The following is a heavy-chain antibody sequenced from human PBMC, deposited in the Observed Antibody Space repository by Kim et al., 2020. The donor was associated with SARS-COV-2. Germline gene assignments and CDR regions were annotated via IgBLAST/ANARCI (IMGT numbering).Heavy chain of an antibody. D-gene: IGHD4-17*01. Sequence: ASVKVSCKASGYTFTSYAMNWVRQAPGQGLEWMGWINTNTGNPTYAQGFTGRFVFSLDTSVSTAYLQISSLKAEDTAVYYCARETPDYGDYDDGGDYWGQGTLVTVSS. V-gene: IGHV7-4-1*02. CDR1: GYTFTSYA. CDR3: ARETPDYGDYDDGGDY. J-gene: IGHJ4*02. CDR2: INTNTGNP.